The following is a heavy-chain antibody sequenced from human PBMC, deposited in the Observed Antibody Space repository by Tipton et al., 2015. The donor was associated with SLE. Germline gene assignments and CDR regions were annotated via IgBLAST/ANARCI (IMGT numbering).Heavy chain of an antibody. D-gene: IGHD2-8*01. Sequence: TLSLTCTVSDGSISVDCCNWIRQPPGKGLEWFGYIYSSGSTDYNPSLEGRVTISVDSSKNQFSLRLTSVSAADTAVYYCARDPSGYYSTSPYLWGQGTLVTVSS. CDR2: IYSSGST. CDR3: ARDPSGYYSTSPYL. J-gene: IGHJ5*02. CDR1: DGSISVDC. V-gene: IGHV4-59*01.